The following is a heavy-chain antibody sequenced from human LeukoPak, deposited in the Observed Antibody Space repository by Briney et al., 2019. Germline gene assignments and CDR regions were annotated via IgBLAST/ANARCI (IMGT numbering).Heavy chain of an antibody. V-gene: IGHV3-48*01. CDR3: VRDGGVSGYDLLDY. CDR1: GFTFSDYS. J-gene: IGHJ4*02. CDR2: IGIDSGNT. Sequence: GGSLRLSCAASGFTFSDYSMNWVRQAPGKGLEWISYIGIDSGNTNYADSVKGRFTISGDKAKNSLYLQMNSLRAEDTAVYYCVRDGGVSGYDLLDYWGQGTLVTVSS. D-gene: IGHD5-12*01.